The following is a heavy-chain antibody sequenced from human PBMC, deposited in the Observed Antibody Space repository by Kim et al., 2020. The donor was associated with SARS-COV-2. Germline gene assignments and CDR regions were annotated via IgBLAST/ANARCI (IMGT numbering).Heavy chain of an antibody. CDR1: GGSFSINS. Sequence: SETLSLTCAVYGGSFSINSYNWLCMLPSNGMEWMGEIRRCESPNSNPTPKTRVTITLDTPKTQISLNLTSATATAPALYYCSRGEQVPCLPYWGGGAL. J-gene: IGHJ4*02. CDR2: IRRCESP. V-gene: IGHV4-34*01. D-gene: IGHD1-1*01. CDR3: SRGEQVPCLPY.